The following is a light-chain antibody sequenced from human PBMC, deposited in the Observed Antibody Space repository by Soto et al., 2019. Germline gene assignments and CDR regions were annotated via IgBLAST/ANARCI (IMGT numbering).Light chain of an antibody. CDR2: NAA. CDR3: QQYARSPLT. Sequence: VVLTQSPGTLSVSPGERASLSCRASQTIASNFIAWYQQRPGQAPRLLIYNAASRATGVPPRFSGSGSGTDFSLTTTRVEPDDVAVYYFQQYARSPLTFGQGTKLDMK. J-gene: IGKJ1*01. V-gene: IGKV3-20*01. CDR1: QTIASNF.